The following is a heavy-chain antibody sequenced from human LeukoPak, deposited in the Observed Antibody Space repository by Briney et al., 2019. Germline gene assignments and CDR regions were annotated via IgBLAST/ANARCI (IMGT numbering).Heavy chain of an antibody. J-gene: IGHJ4*02. V-gene: IGHV3-23*01. CDR1: GFTFSSYA. CDR3: AKDQDLSGSYGVGADY. Sequence: GGSLRLSCAASGFTFSSYAMSWVRQAPGKGLEWVSAISGSGGSTYYADSVKGRFTISRDNSKNTLYLQMNSLRAEDTAVYYCAKDQDLSGSYGVGADYWGQGTLVTVSS. CDR2: ISGSGGST. D-gene: IGHD1-26*01.